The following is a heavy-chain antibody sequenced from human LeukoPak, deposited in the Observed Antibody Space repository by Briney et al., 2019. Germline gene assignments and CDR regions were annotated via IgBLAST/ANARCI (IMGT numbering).Heavy chain of an antibody. CDR3: ARHERGTYADY. J-gene: IGHJ4*02. CDR2: IYPGDSDT. D-gene: IGHD1-26*01. V-gene: IGHV5-51*01. Sequence: KDGESLKISCTGSGYSFTNYWIGWVRQMPGKGLEWMGIIYPGDSDTRYNPSFQGQVTISADKSINTAYLQWSSLKASDTAMYFCARHERGTYADYWGQGTLVTVSS. CDR1: GYSFTNYW.